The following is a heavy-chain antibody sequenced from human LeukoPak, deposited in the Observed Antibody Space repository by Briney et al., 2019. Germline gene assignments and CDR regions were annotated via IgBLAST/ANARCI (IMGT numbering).Heavy chain of an antibody. CDR2: ISGSGGST. J-gene: IGHJ4*02. V-gene: IGHV3-23*01. Sequence: SGGSLRLSCAASGFTFSSYAMSWVRQAPGKGLEWVSAISGSGGSTYYADSVKGRFTIPRDNSKNTLYLQMNSLRAEDTAVYYCAKDPLMTTVTTGSYFDYWGQGTLVTVSS. CDR3: AKDPLMTTVTTGSYFDY. CDR1: GFTFSSYA. D-gene: IGHD4-17*01.